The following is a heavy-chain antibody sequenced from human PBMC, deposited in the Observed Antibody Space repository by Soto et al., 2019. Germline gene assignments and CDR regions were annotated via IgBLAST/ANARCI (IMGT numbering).Heavy chain of an antibody. CDR2: LSSGMRYI. J-gene: IGHJ6*02. CDR3: TRDLGRGYGMDV. Sequence: GGSLRLSCAASGFTLSSYSMNWVRQAPGKGLEWVSYLSSGMRYIYYAAPVRGRFTISRDSAKKSLYLQMNSLRDEDTAVYYCTRDLGRGYGMDVWGQGTTVTVSS. V-gene: IGHV3-48*02. CDR1: GFTLSSYS. D-gene: IGHD3-16*01.